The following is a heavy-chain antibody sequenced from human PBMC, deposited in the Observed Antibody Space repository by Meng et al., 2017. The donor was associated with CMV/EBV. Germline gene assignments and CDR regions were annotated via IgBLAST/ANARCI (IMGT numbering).Heavy chain of an antibody. D-gene: IGHD2-2*01. J-gene: IGHJ3*02. CDR1: GYTFTSYG. CDR2: ISAYNGNT. CDR3: ARYCSSTSCPVRAFDM. Sequence: ASVKVSCKASGYTFTSYGTSWVRQAPGQGLEWMGWISAYNGNTNYAQKLQGRVTMTTDTSTSTAYMELRSLRSDDTAVYYCARYCSSTSCPVRAFDMWGQGTMVTVSS. V-gene: IGHV1-18*01.